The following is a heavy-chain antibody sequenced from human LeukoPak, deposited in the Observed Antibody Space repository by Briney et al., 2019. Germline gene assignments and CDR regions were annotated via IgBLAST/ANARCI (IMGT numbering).Heavy chain of an antibody. CDR3: ARSQGYCSGGSCLQGDWFDP. D-gene: IGHD2-15*01. V-gene: IGHV5-51*01. J-gene: IGHJ5*02. Sequence: GESLKIPSKGSGYSFTSYWIGWVRQMPGKGLEGMGIIYPGDSDTRYSPSFQGQVTISADKSISTAYLQWSSLKASDTAMYYCARSQGYCSGGSCLQGDWFDPWGQGTLVTVSS. CDR2: IYPGDSDT. CDR1: GYSFTSYW.